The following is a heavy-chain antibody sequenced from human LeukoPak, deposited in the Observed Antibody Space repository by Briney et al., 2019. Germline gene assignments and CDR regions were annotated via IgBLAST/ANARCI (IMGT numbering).Heavy chain of an antibody. D-gene: IGHD6-19*01. Sequence: ASVKVSCKASGYTFTSYYMHWVRHPPGQGLEWMGIINPSGGSTNYAQKFQGRVTMTRDMSTSTVYMELSSLRSEDTAVYYCARDGVAGVYYFDYWGQGTLVTVSS. V-gene: IGHV1-46*01. CDR3: ARDGVAGVYYFDY. J-gene: IGHJ4*02. CDR1: GYTFTSYY. CDR2: INPSGGST.